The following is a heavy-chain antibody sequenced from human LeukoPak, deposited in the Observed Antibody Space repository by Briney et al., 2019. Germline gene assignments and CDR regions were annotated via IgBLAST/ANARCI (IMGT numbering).Heavy chain of an antibody. CDR3: AKGFDWLPEHDAFDI. V-gene: IGHV3-23*01. CDR2: ISGSGGST. J-gene: IGHJ3*02. CDR1: GFTFSSYA. D-gene: IGHD3-9*01. Sequence: GGSLRLSCAASGFTFSSYAMSWVRQAPGKGLEWVSAISGSGGSTYYADSEKGRFTISRDNSKNTLYLQMNSLRAEDTAVYYCAKGFDWLPEHDAFDIWGQGTMVTVSS.